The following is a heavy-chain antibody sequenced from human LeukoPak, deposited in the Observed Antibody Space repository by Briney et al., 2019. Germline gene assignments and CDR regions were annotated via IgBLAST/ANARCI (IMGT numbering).Heavy chain of an antibody. Sequence: GASVKVSCKASGYTFTSNDINWVRQATGQGLEWMGWMNPNSGNTGYAQKFQGRVTMTRNTSISTSYMELSSLRSEDTAVYYCARGRPRAQGAFDIWGQGTMVTVSP. CDR1: GYTFTSND. D-gene: IGHD3-10*01. CDR2: MNPNSGNT. CDR3: ARGRPRAQGAFDI. V-gene: IGHV1-8*01. J-gene: IGHJ3*02.